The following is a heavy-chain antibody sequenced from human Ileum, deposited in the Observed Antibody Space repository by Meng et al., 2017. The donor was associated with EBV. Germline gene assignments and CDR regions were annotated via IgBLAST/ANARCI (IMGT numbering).Heavy chain of an antibody. Sequence: QGQLGQARAEMKKPGDSVKVWCKAFGYTVTSNPIHWMRQAPGQGIEWMGIINPRGGTTTYTEKFQDRITMTRDTSASTIYMELRSLRSEDTAVYYCARDPCNGGSCYNWFDPWGQGTLVTVSS. CDR3: ARDPCNGGSCYNWFDP. J-gene: IGHJ5*02. CDR1: GYTVTSNP. CDR2: INPRGGTT. V-gene: IGHV1-46*01. D-gene: IGHD2-15*01.